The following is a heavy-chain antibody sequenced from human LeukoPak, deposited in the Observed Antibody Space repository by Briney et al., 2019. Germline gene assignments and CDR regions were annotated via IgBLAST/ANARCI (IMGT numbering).Heavy chain of an antibody. CDR2: IYTSGST. CDR1: GGSISSYY. J-gene: IGHJ4*02. CDR3: ARIRYGSGSYHPDY. V-gene: IGHV4-4*07. Sequence: SETLSLTCTVSGGSISSYYWSWIRQPAGKGLEWIGRIYTSGSTNYNPSLKSRVTMSVDTSKNQFSLKLSSVTAADTAVYYCARIRYGSGSYHPDYWGQGTLVTVSS. D-gene: IGHD3-10*01.